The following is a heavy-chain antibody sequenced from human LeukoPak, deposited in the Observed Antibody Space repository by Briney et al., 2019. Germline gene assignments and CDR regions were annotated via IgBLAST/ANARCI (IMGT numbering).Heavy chain of an antibody. Sequence: SVKVSCKASGYTFTSYSITWVRQAPGQGLEWMGGIIPIFGTANYAQKFQGRVTITADKSTSTAYMELSSLRSEDTAVYYCARCMSDSSGWYEEYYYYYMDVWGKGTTVTVSS. D-gene: IGHD6-19*01. CDR1: GYTFTSYS. J-gene: IGHJ6*03. CDR2: IIPIFGTA. V-gene: IGHV1-69*06. CDR3: ARCMSDSSGWYEEYYYYYMDV.